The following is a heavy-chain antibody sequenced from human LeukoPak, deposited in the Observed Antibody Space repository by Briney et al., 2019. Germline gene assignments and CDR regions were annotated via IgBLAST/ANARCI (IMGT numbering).Heavy chain of an antibody. CDR3: ARDLGYPVPASLPDY. Sequence: ASVKVSCKASGYTFTGYYMHWVRQAPGQGLEWMGWINPNSGGTNYAQKVQGRVTMTRDTSISTAYMELSRLRSDDTAVYYCARDLGYPVPASLPDYWGQGTLVTVSS. CDR2: INPNSGGT. CDR1: GYTFTGYY. J-gene: IGHJ4*02. V-gene: IGHV1-2*02. D-gene: IGHD2-2*01.